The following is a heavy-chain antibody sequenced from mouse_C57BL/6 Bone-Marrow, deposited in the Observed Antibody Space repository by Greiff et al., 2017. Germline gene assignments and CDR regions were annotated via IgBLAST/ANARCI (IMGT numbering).Heavy chain of an antibody. CDR1: GFTFSSFG. D-gene: IGHD3-2*02. Sequence: DVQLVESGGGLVQPGGSRKLSCAASGFTFSSFGMHWVRQAPEKGLEWVAYISSGSSTIYYADTVKGRFAISRGNPKNTLFLQMTSLRSEDTAMYYCARWAGRGAMDYWGQGTSVTVSS. V-gene: IGHV5-17*02. CDR3: ARWAGRGAMDY. CDR2: ISSGSSTI. J-gene: IGHJ4*01.